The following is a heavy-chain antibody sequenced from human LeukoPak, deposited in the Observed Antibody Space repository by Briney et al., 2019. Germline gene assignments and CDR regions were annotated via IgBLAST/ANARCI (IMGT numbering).Heavy chain of an antibody. CDR2: IYYSGST. CDR3: ARDLTGPRAGSFDI. J-gene: IGHJ3*02. D-gene: IGHD7-27*01. V-gene: IGHV4-30-4*08. CDR1: GGSISSGDYY. Sequence: SETLSLTCTGSGGSISSGDYYWSWIRQPPGKGLEWIGYIYYSGSTYYNPSLKSRVTISVDTSKNQFSLKLSSVTAADTAVYYCARDLTGPRAGSFDIWGQGTMVTVSS.